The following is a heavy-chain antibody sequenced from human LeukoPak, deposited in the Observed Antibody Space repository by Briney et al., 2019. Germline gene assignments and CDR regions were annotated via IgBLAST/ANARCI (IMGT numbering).Heavy chain of an antibody. J-gene: IGHJ5*02. Sequence: GGSLRLSCAASGFXFSDYVISWVRQAPGKGLEWVSSIGGPGGSTYYAESAKGRFTISRDNSKSTLYLQLNSLGAEDTALYYCAKGCGGNCYSFSAWGQGTLVTVSS. D-gene: IGHD2-15*01. CDR3: AKGCGGNCYSFSA. V-gene: IGHV3-23*01. CDR2: IGGPGGST. CDR1: GFXFSDYV.